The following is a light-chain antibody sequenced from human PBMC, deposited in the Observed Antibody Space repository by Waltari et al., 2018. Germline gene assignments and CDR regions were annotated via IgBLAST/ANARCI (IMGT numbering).Light chain of an antibody. J-gene: IGLJ2*01. CDR1: ALPKHY. CDR3: QSTDSSGSYRV. CDR2: KES. V-gene: IGLV3-25*03. Sequence: SYELTQPPSVSVSPGQTARITCSGDALPKHYAYWFQQKPGQAPVLVICKESERPSGIPERFSGSSSGTTVTLTISGVQAEDEADYYCQSTDSSGSYRVFGGGTKLTVL.